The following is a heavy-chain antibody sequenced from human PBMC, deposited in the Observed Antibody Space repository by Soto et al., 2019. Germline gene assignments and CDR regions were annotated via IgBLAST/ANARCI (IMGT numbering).Heavy chain of an antibody. J-gene: IGHJ4*02. Sequence: EVQLVESGGGLVQPGGSLRLSCAASGFAFSNYEMNWVRQAPGKGLEWVSYISLSGSTIYYADSVKGRFTISRDDAKNSLYLQMDSLRADDTAVYYCARESFSASPNSFDYWGQGTLVTVSS. D-gene: IGHD3-3*02. V-gene: IGHV3-48*03. CDR2: ISLSGSTI. CDR1: GFAFSNYE. CDR3: ARESFSASPNSFDY.